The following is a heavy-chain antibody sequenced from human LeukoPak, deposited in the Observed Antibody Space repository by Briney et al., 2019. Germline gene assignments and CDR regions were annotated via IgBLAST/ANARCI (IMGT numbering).Heavy chain of an antibody. CDR3: VRDNRSYNFDY. CDR1: GFTFSRYW. Sequence: GGSLRLACAASGFTFSRYWMHWVRQAPGKGLVWVSCIRSDGSTTSIADSAKGRFTISRDNAKNTVYLQMNSLRAEDTAVYYCVRDNRSYNFDYWGQGTLVTVSS. D-gene: IGHD1-26*01. J-gene: IGHJ4*02. CDR2: IRSDGSTT. V-gene: IGHV3-74*01.